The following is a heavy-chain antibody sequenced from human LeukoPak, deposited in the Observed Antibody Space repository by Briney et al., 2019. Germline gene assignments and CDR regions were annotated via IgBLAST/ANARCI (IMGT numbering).Heavy chain of an antibody. V-gene: IGHV3-48*01. CDR1: GFTFSSYW. CDR2: ISSSSSTI. CDR3: ARDLGVYEAFDI. Sequence: GGTLRLSCAASGFTFSSYWMHWVRQAPGKGLEWVSYISSSSSTIYYADSVKGRFTISRDNAKNSLYLQMNSLRAEDTAVYYCARDLGVYEAFDIWGQGTMVTVSS. J-gene: IGHJ3*02. D-gene: IGHD3-3*01.